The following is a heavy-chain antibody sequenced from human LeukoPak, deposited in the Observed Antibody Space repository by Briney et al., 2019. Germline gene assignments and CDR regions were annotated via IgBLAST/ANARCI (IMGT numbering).Heavy chain of an antibody. V-gene: IGHV1-2*02. Sequence: ASVKVSCKASGFTFAKYPLYWMRQAPGQGLEWMGWTNPKTGDTNYAQKFQGRVTMTRDTSISTAYMELRSLRSDDTAVYYCAGTVVVPAAIRDGIWFDPWGQGTLVTVSS. CDR3: AGTVVVPAAIRDGIWFDP. CDR2: TNPKTGDT. D-gene: IGHD2-2*01. J-gene: IGHJ5*02. CDR1: GFTFAKYP.